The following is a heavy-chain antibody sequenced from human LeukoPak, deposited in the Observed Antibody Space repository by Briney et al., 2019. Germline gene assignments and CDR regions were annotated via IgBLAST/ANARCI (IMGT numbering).Heavy chain of an antibody. CDR2: IYTSGST. Sequence: PSETLSLTCTVSGGSLSSYYWSWIRQPAGKGLEWIGRIYTSGSTNYNPSLKSRVTMSVDTSENQFSLKLSSVTAADTAVYYCARGYDILTGYQKGFDYWGQGTLVTVSS. CDR3: ARGYDILTGYQKGFDY. CDR1: GGSLSSYY. J-gene: IGHJ4*02. D-gene: IGHD3-9*01. V-gene: IGHV4-4*07.